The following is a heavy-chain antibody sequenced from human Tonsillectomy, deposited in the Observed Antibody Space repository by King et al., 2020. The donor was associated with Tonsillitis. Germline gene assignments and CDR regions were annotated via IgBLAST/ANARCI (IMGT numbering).Heavy chain of an antibody. CDR1: GYTFIDYG. CDR2: ISTTSGNT. J-gene: IGHJ4*02. CDR3: ARDRSGWYGDY. V-gene: IGHV1-18*04. Sequence: QLVQSGAEVRKPGASVKVSCRASGYTFIDYGVTWVRQAPGQGLEWMGWISTTSGNTRYAQNFQGRVTMTTDTSTRTVYMDLRSLTSDDTAVYYCARDRSGWYGDYWGQGPLVTVSS. D-gene: IGHD6-19*01.